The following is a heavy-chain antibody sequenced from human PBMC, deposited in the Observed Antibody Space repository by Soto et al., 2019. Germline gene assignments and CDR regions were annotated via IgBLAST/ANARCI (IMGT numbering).Heavy chain of an antibody. CDR2: MLHSGTT. CDR3: AYSPGWYRNDL. J-gene: IGHJ3*01. Sequence: QVQLQESGPGLVKPSGTLSLTCAVSGASISSPKWWTWVRQPPGKGLEWIGDMLHSGTTNYNPALKSRVTISVDKSKNQFSLTLYSVTAADTAVYYCAYSPGWYRNDLWGPGTLVIVSS. D-gene: IGHD6-19*01. V-gene: IGHV4-4*02. CDR1: GASISSPKW.